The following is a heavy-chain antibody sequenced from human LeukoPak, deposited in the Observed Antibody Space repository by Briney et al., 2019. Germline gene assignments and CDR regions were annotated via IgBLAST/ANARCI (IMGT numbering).Heavy chain of an antibody. V-gene: IGHV3-21*01. J-gene: IGHJ4*02. Sequence: GGSLRLSCAASGFTFRSYSMNWVRQAPGKGLEWVSSISSSSSYIYYADSVKGRFTISRDNAKNSLYLQMNSLRAEDTAVYYCAREEDIVVVPAALGDYWGQGTLVTVSS. CDR3: AREEDIVVVPAALGDY. D-gene: IGHD2-2*01. CDR2: ISSSSSYI. CDR1: GFTFRSYS.